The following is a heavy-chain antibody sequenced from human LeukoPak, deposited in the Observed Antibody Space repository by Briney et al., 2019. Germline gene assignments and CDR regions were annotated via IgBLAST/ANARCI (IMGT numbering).Heavy chain of an antibody. V-gene: IGHV3-20*04. J-gene: IGHJ4*02. CDR2: INWNGGST. CDR1: GFTFDDYG. Sequence: GGSLRLSCAASGFTFDDYGMSWVRQAPGKGLEWVSGINWNGGSTGYADSVKGRFTISRDNSKNTLYLQMNSLRAEDTAVYYCARRAGAYSHPYDYWGQGTLVTVSS. D-gene: IGHD4/OR15-4a*01. CDR3: ARRAGAYSHPYDY.